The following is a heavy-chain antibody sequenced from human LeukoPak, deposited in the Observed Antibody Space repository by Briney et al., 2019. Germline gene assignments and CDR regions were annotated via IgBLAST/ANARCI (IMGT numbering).Heavy chain of an antibody. D-gene: IGHD3-22*01. CDR3: ARVLNYYDSSGYYFSY. J-gene: IGHJ4*02. Sequence: PGGSLRLSCAASGFTFNSYSMHWVRQAPGKGLEWVAVISYDGSNKHYGDSVKGPFTISRDNSKNTLYLELSSLRAEDTAVYYCARVLNYYDSSGYYFSYWGQGTLVTVSS. CDR2: ISYDGSNK. CDR1: GFTFNSYS. V-gene: IGHV3-30-3*01.